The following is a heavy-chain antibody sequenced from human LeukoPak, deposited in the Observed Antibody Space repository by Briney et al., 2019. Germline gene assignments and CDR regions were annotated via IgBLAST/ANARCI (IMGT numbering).Heavy chain of an antibody. CDR3: ARVQGDYGGNSGGYYYYFGMYV. J-gene: IGHJ6*02. CDR2: IYYSGST. CDR1: GGSISRYY. D-gene: IGHD4-23*01. Sequence: PSETLSLTCTVSGGSISRYYWSWIRQPPGKGLEWIGYIYYSGSTDYNPSPKSRVTISVDTSKNQCSLKLSSVAAADTAVYYCARVQGDYGGNSGGYYYYFGMYVGGQGTTVTASS. V-gene: IGHV4-59*01.